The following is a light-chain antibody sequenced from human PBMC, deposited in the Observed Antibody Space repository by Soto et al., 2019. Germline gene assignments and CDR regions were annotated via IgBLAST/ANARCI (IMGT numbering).Light chain of an antibody. CDR3: AAWDDSLNGLV. Sequence: QSVLTQPPSASGTPGQRVTISCSGSSSNIGSNTVNWYQQLPGTAPNLLIYNNNQRPSGVPDRFSGSTSGTSASLAISGLQSEDEDDYYCAAWDDSLNGLVFGTGTKLTVL. V-gene: IGLV1-44*01. CDR2: NNN. CDR1: SSNIGSNT. J-gene: IGLJ1*01.